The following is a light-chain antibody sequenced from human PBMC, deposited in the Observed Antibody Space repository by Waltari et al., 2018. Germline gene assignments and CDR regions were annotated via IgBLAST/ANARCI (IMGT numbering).Light chain of an antibody. CDR1: QSITLY. CDR2: AAS. J-gene: IGKJ2*01. Sequence: DIQMTQSPSSLSASVGDKVTITFRASQSITLYVDWYQQKPGKATKLLIYAASTLQTGGPSRFIVSGSGTEFTVTISSVQSEDFATYYCQQSYKTPYTFGQVTKLEI. CDR3: QQSYKTPYT. V-gene: IGKV1-39*01.